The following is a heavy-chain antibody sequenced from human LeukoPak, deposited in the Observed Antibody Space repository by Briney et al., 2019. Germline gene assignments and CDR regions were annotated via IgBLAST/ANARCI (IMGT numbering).Heavy chain of an antibody. CDR3: AKDSGIVGATIDY. D-gene: IGHD1-26*01. CDR1: GFTFSSYA. J-gene: IGHJ4*02. V-gene: IGHV3-23*01. Sequence: GGSLRLSCAASGFTFSSYAMSWVRQAPGKGREWVSAISGSGGSTYYADSVKGRFTISRDNSKNTLYLQMNSLRAEDTAVYYCAKDSGIVGATIDYWGQGALVTVSS. CDR2: ISGSGGST.